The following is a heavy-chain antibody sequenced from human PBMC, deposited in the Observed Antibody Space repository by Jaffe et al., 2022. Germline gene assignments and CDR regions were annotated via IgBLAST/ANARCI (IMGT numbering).Heavy chain of an antibody. CDR2: IYYSGST. Sequence: QVQLQESGPGLVKPSETLSLTCTVSGGSISSYYWSWIRQPPGKGLEWIGYIYYSGSTNYNPSLKSRVTISVDTSKNQFSLKLSSVTAADTAVYYCARIVAAVYFDYWGQGTLVTVSS. CDR3: ARIVAAVYFDY. V-gene: IGHV4-59*01. D-gene: IGHD6-13*01. CDR1: GGSISSYY. J-gene: IGHJ4*02.